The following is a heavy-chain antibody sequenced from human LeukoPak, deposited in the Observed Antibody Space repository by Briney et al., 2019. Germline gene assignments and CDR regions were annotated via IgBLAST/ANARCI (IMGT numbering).Heavy chain of an antibody. CDR1: GFTFSSYS. CDR2: IISSSSYI. Sequence: GGSLRLSCAASGFTFSSYSMNWVRQAPGKGLEWVSSIISSSSYIYYADSVKGRFTISRDNAKNSLYLQMNSLRAEDTAVYYCARASRYYYDSSGYYFEYWGQGTLVTVSS. D-gene: IGHD3-22*01. CDR3: ARASRYYYDSSGYYFEY. V-gene: IGHV3-21*01. J-gene: IGHJ4*02.